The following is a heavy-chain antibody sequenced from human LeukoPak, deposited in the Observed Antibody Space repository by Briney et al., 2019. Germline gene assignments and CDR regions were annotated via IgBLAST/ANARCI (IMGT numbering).Heavy chain of an antibody. Sequence: GTSLRLSCAASGFTFTSYGMHWVRQAPGKGLEWVALITYDGYYKYYSDSVKGRFTISSDTSKNTMYLQMNSLRAEDTAVYYCARDRACSNGVCSYFDYWGQGTVVTVSS. D-gene: IGHD2-8*01. CDR2: ITYDGYYK. CDR3: ARDRACSNGVCSYFDY. CDR1: GFTFTSYG. J-gene: IGHJ4*02. V-gene: IGHV3-30*03.